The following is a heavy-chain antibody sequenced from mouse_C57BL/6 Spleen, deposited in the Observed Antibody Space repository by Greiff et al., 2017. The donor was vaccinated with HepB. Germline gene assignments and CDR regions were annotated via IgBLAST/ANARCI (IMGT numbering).Heavy chain of an antibody. J-gene: IGHJ4*01. CDR2: ISYDGSN. Sequence: ESGPGLVKPSQSLSLTCSVTGYSITSGYYWNWIRQFPGNKLEWMGYISYDGSNNYNPSLKNRISITRDTSKNQFFLKLNSVTTEDTATYYCAREGLRRLMDYWGQGTSVTVSS. D-gene: IGHD2-2*01. CDR3: AREGLRRLMDY. CDR1: GYSITSGYY. V-gene: IGHV3-6*01.